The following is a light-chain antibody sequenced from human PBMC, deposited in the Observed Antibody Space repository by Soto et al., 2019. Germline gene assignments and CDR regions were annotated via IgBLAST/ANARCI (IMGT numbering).Light chain of an antibody. V-gene: IGKV2-40*01. Sequence: DIVMTQTPLSLPVTPGEPASISCKSSQSLFNSNDGNTYLDWYLQKPGQSPHLLIFSVSYRASGVPDRFSGSGSGTDFTLKISRVEAEDVGVYYCMQRIAFPLTFGGGTKVEI. CDR1: QSLFNSNDGNTY. CDR2: SVS. CDR3: MQRIAFPLT. J-gene: IGKJ4*01.